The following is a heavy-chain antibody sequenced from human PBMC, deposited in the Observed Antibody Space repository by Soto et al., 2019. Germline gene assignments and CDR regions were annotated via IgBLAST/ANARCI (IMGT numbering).Heavy chain of an antibody. J-gene: IGHJ5*02. CDR3: EREPSEFYSSSWDNWFDP. CDR1: GYTFTSYG. D-gene: IGHD6-13*01. Sequence: QVQLVQSGAEVKKPGASVKVSCKASGYTFTSYGISWVRQAPGQGLEWMGWISGYNGNTNYAQKLQGRVTMTTDTATSTVYMELRSLRADDTAVYYGEREPSEFYSSSWDNWFDPWGQGTLVTVSS. CDR2: ISGYNGNT. V-gene: IGHV1-18*04.